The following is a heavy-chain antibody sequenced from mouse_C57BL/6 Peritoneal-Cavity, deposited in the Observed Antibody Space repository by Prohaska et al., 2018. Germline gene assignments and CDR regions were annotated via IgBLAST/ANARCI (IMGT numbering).Heavy chain of an antibody. Sequence: RPGSSVKLSCKASGYTFTSYWMDWVKQRPGQGLEWIGNIYPSDSETHYNQKFKDKATLTVDKSSSTAYMQLSSLTSEDSAVYYCARGYDFDYWGQGTTLTVSS. CDR3: ARGYDFDY. D-gene: IGHD1-2*01. J-gene: IGHJ2*01. V-gene: IGHV1-61*01. CDR1: GYTFTSYW. CDR2: IYPSDSET.